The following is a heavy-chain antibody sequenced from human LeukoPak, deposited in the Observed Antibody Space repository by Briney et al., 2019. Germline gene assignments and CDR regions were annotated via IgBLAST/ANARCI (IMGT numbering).Heavy chain of an antibody. J-gene: IGHJ3*02. CDR2: ISYDGSNE. Sequence: GGSLRLSCAASGFTFSRYAMHWVRQAPGKGLEWVAVISYDGSNEYYADSVKGRFTISRDNSKNTLYLQMNSLRPEDTAVYYCAREAEAFDIWGQGTLVTVSS. CDR1: GFTFSRYA. CDR3: AREAEAFDI. V-gene: IGHV3-30-3*01.